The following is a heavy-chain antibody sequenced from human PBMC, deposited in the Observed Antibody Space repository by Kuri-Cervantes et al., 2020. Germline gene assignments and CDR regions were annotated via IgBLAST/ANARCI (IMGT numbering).Heavy chain of an antibody. CDR3: ARDELAARPGWFDP. Sequence: ASVKVSCKASGYTFITYGICWFRQAPGRGLEWLGWISVYHGNTNYAQWFRNRITMTTDTSTSTAYMELGSLRSDDTAVYYCARDELAARPGWFDPWGQGTLVTVSS. J-gene: IGHJ5*02. V-gene: IGHV1-18*01. D-gene: IGHD6-6*01. CDR2: ISVYHGNT. CDR1: GYTFITYG.